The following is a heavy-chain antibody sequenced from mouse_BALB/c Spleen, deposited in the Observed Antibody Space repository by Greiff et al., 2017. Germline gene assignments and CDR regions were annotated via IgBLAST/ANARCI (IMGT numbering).Heavy chain of an antibody. CDR3: ARKSSHY. D-gene: IGHD6-1*01. Sequence: GQLVESGAQLAKPGASVKMSCKASGYTFTSYWMHWVKQRPGQGLEWIGYINPSTGYTEYNQKFKDKATLTADKSSSIAYMQLSSLTSEDSAVYYCARKSSHYWVQGTTLTVSS. J-gene: IGHJ2*01. CDR2: INPSTGYT. CDR1: GYTFTSYW. V-gene: IGHV1-7*01.